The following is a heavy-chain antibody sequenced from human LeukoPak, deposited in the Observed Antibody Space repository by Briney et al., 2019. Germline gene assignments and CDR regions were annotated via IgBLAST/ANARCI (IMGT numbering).Heavy chain of an antibody. CDR1: GYTFTGYY. V-gene: IGHV1-2*02. J-gene: IGHJ4*02. D-gene: IGHD2-15*01. CDR3: ARISSGYCSGGSCNTKGYYLDY. CDR2: INPDSGGT. Sequence: ASVKVSCKASGYTFTGYYMHWVRQAPGQGLEWMGWINPDSGGTNYAQKFRGRVTMTRDTSISTAYLELSRLRSDDTAVYYCARISSGYCSGGSCNTKGYYLDYWGQGTLVTVSS.